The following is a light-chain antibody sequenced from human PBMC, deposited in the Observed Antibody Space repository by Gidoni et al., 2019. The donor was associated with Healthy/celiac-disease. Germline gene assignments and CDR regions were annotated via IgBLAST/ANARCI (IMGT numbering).Light chain of an antibody. CDR1: SSNIGAGYD. Sequence: QSVLTQPPSVSGPPGQRVPIPCTGSSSNIGAGYDVHWYQQLPGTAPNLLIYGNSNRPSGVPDRFSGSKSGTSASLAITGLQAEDEADYYCQSYDSSLSAVFGGGTKLTVL. CDR2: GNS. J-gene: IGLJ2*01. V-gene: IGLV1-40*01. CDR3: QSYDSSLSAV.